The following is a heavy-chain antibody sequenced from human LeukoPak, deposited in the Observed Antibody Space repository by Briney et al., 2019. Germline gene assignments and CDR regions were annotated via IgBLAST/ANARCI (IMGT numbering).Heavy chain of an antibody. CDR3: AKPSRGAPIVVVVAALGSPVDY. Sequence: GGSLRLSCAASGFTFSSYSMNWVRQAPGKGLEWVSYISSSSSTIYYADSVKGRFTISRDNAKNSLYLQMNSLRAEDTAVYYCAKPSRGAPIVVVVAALGSPVDYWGQGTLVTVSS. CDR1: GFTFSSYS. D-gene: IGHD2-15*01. CDR2: ISSSSSTI. V-gene: IGHV3-48*04. J-gene: IGHJ4*02.